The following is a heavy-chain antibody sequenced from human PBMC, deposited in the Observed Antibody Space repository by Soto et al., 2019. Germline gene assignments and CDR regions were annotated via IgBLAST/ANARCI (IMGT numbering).Heavy chain of an antibody. CDR2: ISAYNGNT. D-gene: IGHD1-7*01. V-gene: IGHV1-18*01. Sequence: ASVKGSCKASGYTFTSYGISWVRQAPGQGLEWMGWISAYNGNTNYAQKLQGRVTMTTDTSTSTAYMELRSLRSDDTAVYYCARRAATGTTYSYYYYGMDVWGQGTTVTVSS. CDR3: ARRAATGTTYSYYYYGMDV. J-gene: IGHJ6*02. CDR1: GYTFTSYG.